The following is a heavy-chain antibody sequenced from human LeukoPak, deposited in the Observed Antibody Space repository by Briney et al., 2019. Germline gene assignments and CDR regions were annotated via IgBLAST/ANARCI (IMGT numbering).Heavy chain of an antibody. V-gene: IGHV4-4*07. J-gene: IGHJ3*02. D-gene: IGHD4-17*01. CDR2: IYTSGIA. CDR3: AGHGEHGAFDI. CDR1: GDSFSSYY. Sequence: SETLSLTCTVSGDSFSSYYWNWIRQPAGKGLEWIGRIYTSGIANYNPSLKRRVTMSVDTSKKQFSLRLTSVTAADSAVYYCAGHGEHGAFDIWGQGTMVTVSS.